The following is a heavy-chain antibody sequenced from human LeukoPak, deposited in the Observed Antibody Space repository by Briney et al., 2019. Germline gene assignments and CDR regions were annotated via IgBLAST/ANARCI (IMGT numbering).Heavy chain of an antibody. CDR3: ARPSCSSTSCCFDH. CDR1: GYTFSGYY. CDR2: IDPNSGGT. D-gene: IGHD2-2*01. Sequence: ASVKVSCKASGYTFSGYYMHWVRQAPGQGLEWMGWIDPNSGGTKYAPKFQGRVTTTRDTSISTAYMELTSDDTAVYYCARPSCSSTSCCFDHWGQGTLVTVSS. J-gene: IGHJ4*02. V-gene: IGHV1-2*02.